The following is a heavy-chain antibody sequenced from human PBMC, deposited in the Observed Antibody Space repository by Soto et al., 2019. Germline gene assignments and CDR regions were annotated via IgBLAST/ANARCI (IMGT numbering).Heavy chain of an antibody. CDR3: ARALGYAFDI. V-gene: IGHV3-64*01. CDR2: ISSNGGST. CDR1: GFSFSSVW. D-gene: IGHD7-27*01. Sequence: PGGSLRLSCVVSGFSFSSVWMTWVRQAPGKGLEYVSGISSNGGSTYHANFVKGRFTISRDNSKNTLYLQMDSLRAEDTAVYYCARALGYAFDIWGQGTMVTVSS. J-gene: IGHJ3*02.